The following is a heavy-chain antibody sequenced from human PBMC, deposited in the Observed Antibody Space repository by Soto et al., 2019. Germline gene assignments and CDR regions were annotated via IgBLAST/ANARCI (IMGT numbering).Heavy chain of an antibody. J-gene: IGHJ3*01. CDR1: GFTFSSYD. CDR2: IGTAGDT. Sequence: PGGSLRLSCAASGFTFSSYDMHWVRQATGKGLEWVSAIGTAGDTYYPGSVKGRFTISRENAKNSLYLQMNSLRAEDTAVYYCARDPDGDDAFDFWGQGTMVTVSS. V-gene: IGHV3-13*01. CDR3: ARDPDGDDAFDF. D-gene: IGHD3-10*01.